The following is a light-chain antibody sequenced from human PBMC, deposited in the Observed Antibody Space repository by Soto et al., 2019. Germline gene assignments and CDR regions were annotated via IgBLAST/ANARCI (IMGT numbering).Light chain of an antibody. CDR2: GAS. J-gene: IGKJ1*01. V-gene: IGKV3-20*01. CDR1: QSVDSNY. Sequence: IVLTQSPGTLSLSPGERATLSCRASQSVDSNYVAGYQQKPGQAPRLLIYGASSRAAGIPDRFSGSGSGTDFTLTISRLEPEDFAMYYCQQYGSSPKTFGQGTKVEIK. CDR3: QQYGSSPKT.